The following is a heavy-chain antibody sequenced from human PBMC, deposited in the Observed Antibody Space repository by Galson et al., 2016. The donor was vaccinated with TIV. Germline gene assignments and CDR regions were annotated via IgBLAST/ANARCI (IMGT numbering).Heavy chain of an antibody. D-gene: IGHD6-13*01. V-gene: IGHV2-70*04. J-gene: IGHJ4*02. CDR2: IDWDDEK. CDR3: ARNLAAAAGSFDY. CDR1: GFSLSTSGMR. Sequence: PALVKPTQTLTLTCTFSGFSLSTSGMRVSWIRQPPGKALEWPARIDWDDEKFYSTSLRTRLTISKDTSKNQVVLTLTNMDPVDTATYYCARNLAAAAGSFDYWGQGSLVTVSS.